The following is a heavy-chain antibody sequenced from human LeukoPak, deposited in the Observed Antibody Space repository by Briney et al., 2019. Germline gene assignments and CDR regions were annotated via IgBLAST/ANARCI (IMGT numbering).Heavy chain of an antibody. V-gene: IGHV1-18*01. CDR1: GYTFTSYG. CDR2: ISAYNGNT. CDR3: AREYSSGWYSSGDY. J-gene: IGHJ4*02. D-gene: IGHD6-19*01. Sequence: ASVKVSCKASGYTFTSYGISWVRQAPGQGLEWMGWISAYNGNTNYAQKLQGIVTMTTDTSTSTAYMELRSLRSDDTAVYYWAREYSSGWYSSGDYLGQGTLVTVSS.